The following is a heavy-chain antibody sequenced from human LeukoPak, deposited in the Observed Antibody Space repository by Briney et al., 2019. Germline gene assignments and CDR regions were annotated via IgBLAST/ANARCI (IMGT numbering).Heavy chain of an antibody. CDR3: ARGPTGNNY. V-gene: IGHV4-34*01. J-gene: IGHJ4*02. D-gene: IGHD3-9*01. CDR2: INHSGST. CDR1: GGSFSGYY. Sequence: SETLSLTCAVYGGSFSGYYWSWIRQPPGKGLEWIGEINHSGSTNYNPSLKSRVTISVDTSKNQFSLKLSSVTAADTAVYYCARGPTGNNYWGQGTLVTVSS.